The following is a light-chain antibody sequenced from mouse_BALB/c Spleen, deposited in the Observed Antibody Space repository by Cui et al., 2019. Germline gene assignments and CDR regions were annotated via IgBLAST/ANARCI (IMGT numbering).Light chain of an antibody. V-gene: IGKV12-46*01. Sequence: DIQMTQSSASLSVHVGEPVTITCRARENIYSNLAWYQQKQGKSPQRLVYAATNLADGVPSRFSGSGSGTQYSLKINSLQSEDFGSYYCQHLCGTPYTFGGGTKLEIK. CDR1: ENIYSN. J-gene: IGKJ2*01. CDR3: QHLCGTPYT. CDR2: AAT.